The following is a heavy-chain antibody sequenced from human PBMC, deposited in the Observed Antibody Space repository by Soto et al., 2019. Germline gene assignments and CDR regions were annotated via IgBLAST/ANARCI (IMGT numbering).Heavy chain of an antibody. CDR3: ARVVPGAEAWFGP. V-gene: IGHV1-18*01. J-gene: IGHJ5*02. D-gene: IGHD2-2*01. Sequence: ASVKVSCTTSGYTFSNYGITWVRQAPGQPLEWLGWISLYSDGTNYAQKFQGRVSMTTDTSTTTAYMELRSLRSDDTAVYYCARVVPGAEAWFGPWGQGTLVTVSS. CDR2: ISLYSDGT. CDR1: GYTFSNYG.